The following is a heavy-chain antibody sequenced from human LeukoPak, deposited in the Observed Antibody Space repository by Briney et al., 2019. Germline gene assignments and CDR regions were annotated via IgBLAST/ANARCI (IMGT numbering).Heavy chain of an antibody. CDR3: ARVSWFPGTSYYYMDV. D-gene: IGHD1-1*01. V-gene: IGHV4-59*01. CDR1: GGSISSYY. CDR2: IHYSGNT. J-gene: IGHJ6*03. Sequence: PSETLSLTCTVSGGSISSYYWSWIRQPPGKGLEWIGYIHYSGNTNYNPSLKSRVTISVDTSENQFSLKLNSVTAADTAVYYCARVSWFPGTSYYYMDVWGKGTTVTVSS.